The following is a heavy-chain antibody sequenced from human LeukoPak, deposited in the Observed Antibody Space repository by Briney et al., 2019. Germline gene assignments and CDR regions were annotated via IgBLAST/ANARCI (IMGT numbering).Heavy chain of an antibody. CDR3: ARRGGSADAFDI. V-gene: IGHV4-30-2*01. D-gene: IGHD3-10*01. CDR1: GGSISSGGYS. CDR2: IYHSGST. J-gene: IGHJ3*02. Sequence: SQTLSLTCAVSGGSISSGGYSWSWIRQPPGKGLEWIGYIYHSGSTYYNPSLKSRVTISVDRSKNQFSLKLSSVTAADTAVYYCARRGGSADAFDIWGQGTMVTVSS.